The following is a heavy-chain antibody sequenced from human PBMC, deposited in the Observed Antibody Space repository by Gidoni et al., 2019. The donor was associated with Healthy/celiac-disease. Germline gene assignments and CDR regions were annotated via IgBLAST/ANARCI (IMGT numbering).Heavy chain of an antibody. CDR1: GVTFSDYY. D-gene: IGHD5-12*01. CDR2: ISSSGSTI. Sequence: QVQLVESGGGLVKPGGSLSLSCADSGVTFSDYYMRWIRQAPGQGLEWVSYISSSGSTIYYADSVKGRFTISRDNAKNSLYLQMNSLRAEDTAVYYCARDYSAARIVATIWGYYGMDVWGQGTTVTVSS. V-gene: IGHV3-11*01. CDR3: ARDYSAARIVATIWGYYGMDV. J-gene: IGHJ6*02.